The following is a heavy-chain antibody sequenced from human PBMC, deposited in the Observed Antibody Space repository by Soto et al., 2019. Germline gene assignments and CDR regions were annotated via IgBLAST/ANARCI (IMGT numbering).Heavy chain of an antibody. CDR3: AREGRERYFEWSHHGMDV. CDR2: IYYSGST. J-gene: IGHJ6*02. CDR1: GGSISSYY. D-gene: IGHD3-9*01. Sequence: PSETLSLTCTVSGGSISSYYWSWIRQPPGKGLEWIGYIYYSGSTNYNPSLKSRVTISVDTSKNQFSLNLSSVTAADTAVYYCAREGRERYFEWSHHGMDVWGQGTTVTVSS. V-gene: IGHV4-59*01.